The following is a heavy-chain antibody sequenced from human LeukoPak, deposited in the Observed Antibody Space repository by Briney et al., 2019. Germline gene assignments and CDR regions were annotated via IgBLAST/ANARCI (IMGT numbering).Heavy chain of an antibody. CDR1: GFTFSSYG. D-gene: IGHD3-10*01. V-gene: IGHV3-30*02. J-gene: IGHJ6*03. CDR3: AKDAVWVRGGRRYYYYMDV. CDR2: IRYDGSNK. Sequence: GGSLRLSCAASGFTFSSYGMHWVRQAPGKGLEWVAFIRYDGSNKYYADSVKGRFTISRDNSKNTLYLQMNSLRAEDTAVYYCAKDAVWVRGGRRYYYYMDVWGKGTTVTISS.